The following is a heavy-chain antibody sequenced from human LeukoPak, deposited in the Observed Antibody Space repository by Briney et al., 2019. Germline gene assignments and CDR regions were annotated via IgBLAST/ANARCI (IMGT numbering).Heavy chain of an antibody. Sequence: ASVKVSCKASGYTFTSYDINWVRQATGQGLEWMGWMNPNSGNTGYAQKFQGRVTMTRNTSISTAYMELSSLRSEDTAVYYCARGRTTIFGVVIMGYYYYGMDVWGQGTTVTVSS. V-gene: IGHV1-8*01. CDR1: GYTFTSYD. CDR2: MNPNSGNT. D-gene: IGHD3-3*01. CDR3: ARGRTTIFGVVIMGYYYYGMDV. J-gene: IGHJ6*02.